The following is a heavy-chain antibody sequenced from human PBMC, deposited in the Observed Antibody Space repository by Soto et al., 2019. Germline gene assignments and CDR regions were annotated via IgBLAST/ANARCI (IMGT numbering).Heavy chain of an antibody. V-gene: IGHV3-11*01. CDR3: ARQIIPFHYAMDV. CDR2: IVGNSRTI. J-gene: IGHJ6*02. D-gene: IGHD2-2*01. CDR1: GFTFSDSY. Sequence: QVQLVESGGGLVKPGGSLRLSCAASGFTFSDSYMSWIRQAPGKGLEWASYIVGNSRTIYYSDSVKGRFTISRDNAKNSLYLQMNSLRAEDTAVYYCARQIIPFHYAMDVWGQGTTVTVSS.